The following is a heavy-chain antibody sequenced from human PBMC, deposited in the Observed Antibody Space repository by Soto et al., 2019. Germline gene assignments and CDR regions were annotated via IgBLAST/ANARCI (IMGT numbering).Heavy chain of an antibody. J-gene: IGHJ5*02. CDR1: GFTFSSYG. CDR3: ARETRYCSSWEDRWFDR. D-gene: IGHD6-13*01. CDR2: IWYDGSNK. Sequence: QVQLVESGGGVVQPGRSLRLSFAASGFTFSSYGMHWVRQAPGKGLEWVAVIWYDGSNKYYADSVKGRFTISRDNSKNTLYLQMNSLRAEDTAVYYCARETRYCSSWEDRWFDRWGQGTLVTVSS. V-gene: IGHV3-33*01.